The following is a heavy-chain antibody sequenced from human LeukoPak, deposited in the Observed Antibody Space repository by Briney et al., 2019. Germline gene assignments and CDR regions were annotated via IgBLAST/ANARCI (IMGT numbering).Heavy chain of an antibody. J-gene: IGHJ4*02. V-gene: IGHV3-23*01. Sequence: GGSLRLSCAGSGFTFNDHAMSWVRQAPGKGLEWVSSISGSGGSTYYADYVKGRSTISRDNSKKVVYFEMNSLRGEDTAVYFCARGGQNFGFWRFDYWGQGTLAVVSS. CDR1: GFTFNDHA. CDR3: ARGGQNFGFWRFDY. CDR2: ISGSGGST. D-gene: IGHD3-3*01.